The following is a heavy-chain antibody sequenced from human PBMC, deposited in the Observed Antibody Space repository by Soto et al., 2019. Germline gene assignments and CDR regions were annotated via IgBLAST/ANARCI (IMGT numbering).Heavy chain of an antibody. J-gene: IGHJ4*02. CDR2: INSDGSST. Sequence: GGSLRLSCAASGFTFSSYWMHWVRQAPGKGLVWVSRINSDGSSTSYADSVKGRFTISRDNAKNTLYLQMNSLRAEDTAVYYCARVAIHGPLFDYWGQGTLVTVS. V-gene: IGHV3-74*01. CDR1: GFTFSSYW. CDR3: ARVAIHGPLFDY. D-gene: IGHD5-18*01.